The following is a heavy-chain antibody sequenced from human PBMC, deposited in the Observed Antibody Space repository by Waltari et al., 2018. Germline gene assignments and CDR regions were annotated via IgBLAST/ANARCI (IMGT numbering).Heavy chain of an antibody. CDR1: GYTFTENY. D-gene: IGHD3-3*01. Sequence: QVQLVQSGAEVKKPGASVKVSCKASGYTFTENYMHWVRPAPGQGLEWMGRVNPSSGVSNYAKKFQGRVTMTRDTSINTVDMELSRLRSDDTAEYYCARGGPTIFGVLNTKRFDYWGQGTLVTVSS. V-gene: IGHV1-2*06. J-gene: IGHJ4*02. CDR2: VNPSSGVS. CDR3: ARGGPTIFGVLNTKRFDY.